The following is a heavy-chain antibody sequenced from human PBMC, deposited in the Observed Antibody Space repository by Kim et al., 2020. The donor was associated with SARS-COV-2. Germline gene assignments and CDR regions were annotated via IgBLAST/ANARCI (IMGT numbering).Heavy chain of an antibody. Sequence: GGSLRLSCAASGFTFSSYAMHWVRQAPGKGLEWVAVISYDGSNKYYADSVKGRFTISRDNSKNTLYLQMNSLRAEDTAVYYCARDRKDIVVVVAAYYYG. J-gene: IGHJ6*01. CDR3: ARDRKDIVVVVAAYYYG. CDR1: GFTFSSYA. CDR2: ISYDGSNK. D-gene: IGHD2-15*01. V-gene: IGHV3-30*04.